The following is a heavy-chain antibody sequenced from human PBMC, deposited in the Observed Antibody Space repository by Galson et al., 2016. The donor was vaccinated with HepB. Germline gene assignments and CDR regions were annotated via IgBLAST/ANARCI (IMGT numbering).Heavy chain of an antibody. J-gene: IGHJ5*02. CDR2: IIPTFGTA. CDR1: GGTFSSYA. V-gene: IGHV1-69*13. CDR3: ARDGSGSYDRTNWFDP. D-gene: IGHD3-10*01. Sequence: SVKVSCKASGGTFSSYAISWVRQAPGKGLEWMGEIIPTFGTANYAQTVQGRVTITADESTSTAYMELSSLRSEDTALYYCARDGSGSYDRTNWFDPWGQGTLVTVSS.